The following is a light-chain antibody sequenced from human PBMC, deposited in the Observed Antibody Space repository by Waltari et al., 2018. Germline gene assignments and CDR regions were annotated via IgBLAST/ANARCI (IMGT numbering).Light chain of an antibody. V-gene: IGKV1-9*01. Sequence: DIQMTQSPSSLSASVGARVTITCRASQGISSYLAWHQQKPGKAPKLLIYAASTLQSGGPSRFSGSGSGTEFTLTINSLQPEDFATYYCQQSYSSPQTFGQGTKVEIK. J-gene: IGKJ1*01. CDR3: QQSYSSPQT. CDR1: QGISSY. CDR2: AAS.